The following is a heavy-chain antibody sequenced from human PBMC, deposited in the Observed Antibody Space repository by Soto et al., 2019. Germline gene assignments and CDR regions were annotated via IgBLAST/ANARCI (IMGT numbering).Heavy chain of an antibody. Sequence: SETLSLTCTVSGASISGFYWSWIRKSAGKGLEWIGRIYATGTTDYNPSLKSRVMMSVDTFKKQFSLKLRSVTAADTAVYYCVRDGTKTLRDWFDPWGQGISVTVSS. J-gene: IGHJ5*02. CDR1: GASISGFY. CDR2: IYATGTT. D-gene: IGHD1-1*01. CDR3: VRDGTKTLRDWFDP. V-gene: IGHV4-4*07.